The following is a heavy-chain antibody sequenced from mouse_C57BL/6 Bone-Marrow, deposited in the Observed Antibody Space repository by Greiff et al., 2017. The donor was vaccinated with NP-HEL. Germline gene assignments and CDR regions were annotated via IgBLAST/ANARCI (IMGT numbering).Heavy chain of an antibody. CDR1: GYTFTSYW. Sequence: QVQLQQPGAELVMPGASVKLSCKASGYTFTSYWMHWVKQRPGQGLEWIGEIDPSDSYTNYNQKFKGKSTLTVDKSSSTAYMQLSSLTSEDSAVYYCARAIYYDYDGYAMDYWGQGTSVTVSS. D-gene: IGHD2-4*01. CDR2: IDPSDSYT. J-gene: IGHJ4*01. V-gene: IGHV1-69*01. CDR3: ARAIYYDYDGYAMDY.